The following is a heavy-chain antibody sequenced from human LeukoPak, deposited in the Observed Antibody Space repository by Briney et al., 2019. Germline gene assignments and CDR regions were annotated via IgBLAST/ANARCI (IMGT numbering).Heavy chain of an antibody. CDR1: GFTFSSYA. CDR3: ARGLFPITIFGIEYYYYGMDV. V-gene: IGHV3-30*14. D-gene: IGHD3-3*01. CDR2: ISYDGSNK. Sequence: PGGSLRLSCAASGFTFSSYAMHWVRQAPGKGLEWVAVISYDGSNKYYADSVKGRFTISRDNSKNTLYLQMNSLRAEDTAVYYCARGLFPITIFGIEYYYYGMDVWGQGTTVTVSS. J-gene: IGHJ6*02.